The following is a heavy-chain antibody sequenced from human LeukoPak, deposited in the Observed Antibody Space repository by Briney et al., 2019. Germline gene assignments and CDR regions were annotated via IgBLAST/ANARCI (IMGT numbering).Heavy chain of an antibody. CDR2: IYHSGST. CDR1: GYSISSGYY. V-gene: IGHV4-38-2*01. CDR3: ARVAYALLPPSGDY. J-gene: IGHJ4*02. Sequence: PSETLSLTCAVSGYSISSGYYWGWIRQPPGKGLEWIGSIYHSGSTYYNPSLKSRVTISVDTSKNQFSLKLSSVTAADTAVYYCARVAYALLPPSGDYWGQGTLVTVSS. D-gene: IGHD1-14*01.